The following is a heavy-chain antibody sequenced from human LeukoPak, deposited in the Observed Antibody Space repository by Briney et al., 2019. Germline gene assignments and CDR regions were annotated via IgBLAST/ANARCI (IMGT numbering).Heavy chain of an antibody. Sequence: PSQTLSLTCTVSGGSINSAGHYWTWIRHPPETGLEWIGYISYNGSPYYNPSLRSRLAISLDMSKNQFSLRLNSVTAADTAVYYCAREEDRSGDWGQGTLVTVTS. J-gene: IGHJ4*02. V-gene: IGHV4-31*03. CDR1: GGSINSAGHY. D-gene: IGHD3-22*01. CDR3: AREEDRSGD. CDR2: ISYNGSP.